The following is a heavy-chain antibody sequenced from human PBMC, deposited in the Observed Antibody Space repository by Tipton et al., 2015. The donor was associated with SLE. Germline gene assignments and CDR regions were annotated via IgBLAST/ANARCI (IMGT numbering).Heavy chain of an antibody. D-gene: IGHD6-19*01. CDR2: ISWNSGSI. V-gene: IGHV3-9*01. CDR3: AKDTIAVATPGAFDI. CDR1: GFTFDDYA. Sequence: SLRLSCAASGFTFDDYAMHWVRQAPGKGLEWVSGISWNSGSIGYADSVKGRFTISRDNAKNSLYLQMNSLRAEDTALYYCAKDTIAVATPGAFDIWGQGTMVTVSS. J-gene: IGHJ3*02.